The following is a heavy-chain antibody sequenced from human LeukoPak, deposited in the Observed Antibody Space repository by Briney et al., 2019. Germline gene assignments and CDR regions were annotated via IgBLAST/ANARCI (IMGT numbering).Heavy chain of an antibody. J-gene: IGHJ4*02. Sequence: ASVKVSCKASGYTFTSYYMHWVRQAPGQGLEWMAIINPSGGSTSYAQKFQGRVTMTRDTSTSTVDLEVSSLRDEDTAVYYCASVYSGYDDYWGQGTLVTVSS. CDR1: GYTFTSYY. CDR2: INPSGGST. V-gene: IGHV1-46*01. CDR3: ASVYSGYDDY. D-gene: IGHD5-12*01.